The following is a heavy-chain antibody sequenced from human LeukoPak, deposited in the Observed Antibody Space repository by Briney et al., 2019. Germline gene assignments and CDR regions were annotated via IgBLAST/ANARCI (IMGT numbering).Heavy chain of an antibody. Sequence: GGSLRLSCAASGFTFSSYWMSWVRQAPGKGLEWVANIKQDGSEKYYVDSVKGRFTISRDNAKNSLYLQMNSLRAEDTAVYYCAKDLGYSSSWSYFDYWGQGTLVTVSS. CDR1: GFTFSSYW. CDR3: AKDLGYSSSWSYFDY. J-gene: IGHJ4*02. D-gene: IGHD6-13*01. CDR2: IKQDGSEK. V-gene: IGHV3-7*01.